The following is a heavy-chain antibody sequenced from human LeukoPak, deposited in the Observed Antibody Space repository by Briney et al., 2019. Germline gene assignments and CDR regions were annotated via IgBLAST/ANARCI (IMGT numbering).Heavy chain of an antibody. D-gene: IGHD2-15*01. CDR3: ATVGLVVVAARDYYYMDV. J-gene: IGHJ6*03. V-gene: IGHV4-59*01. CDR1: GGSISSYY. CDR2: IYYSGST. Sequence: PSETLSLTCTVSGGSISSYYWSWIRQPPGKGLEWIGYIYYSGSTNYNPSLKSRVTISVDTSKNQFSLKLSSVTAADTAVYYCATVGLVVVAARDYYYMDVWGKGTTVTVSS.